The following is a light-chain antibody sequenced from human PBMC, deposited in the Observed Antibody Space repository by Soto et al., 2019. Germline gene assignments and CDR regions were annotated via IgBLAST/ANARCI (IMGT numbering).Light chain of an antibody. CDR2: GAS. V-gene: IGKV3-15*01. CDR1: QSVSSN. CDR3: QQYNNWPPWT. J-gene: IGKJ1*01. Sequence: EIVLTQSPGTLSLSPGERATLSCRASQSVSSNLAWYQQKPGQAPRLLIYGASTRATGIPARFSGSGSGTEFALTISSLQSEDFAVYYCQQYNNWPPWTFGRGTKVDIK.